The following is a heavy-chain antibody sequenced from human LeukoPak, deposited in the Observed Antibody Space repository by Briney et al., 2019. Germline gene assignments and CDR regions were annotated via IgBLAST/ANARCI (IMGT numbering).Heavy chain of an antibody. CDR2: ISGSGGTT. CDR1: GFTFNGYA. CDR3: AKEDGGSGWYEPVEY. Sequence: PGGSLRLSCAASGFTFNGYAMSWVRQVPGKGLEWVSTISGSGGTTYYTDSLKGRFTISRDNSKNMLFLQMNSLRAEDTAIHYCAKEDGGSGWYEPVEYWGQGTLVTVSS. V-gene: IGHV3-23*01. D-gene: IGHD6-19*01. J-gene: IGHJ4*02.